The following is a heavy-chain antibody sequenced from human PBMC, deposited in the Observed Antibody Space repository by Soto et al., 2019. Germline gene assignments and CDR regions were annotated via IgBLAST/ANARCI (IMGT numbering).Heavy chain of an antibody. Sequence: QVQLVESGGGVVQPGRSLRLSCAASGFTFSSYAMHWVRQAPGKGLEWVAVISYDGSNKYYADSVKGRFTISRDNSKNMLYLQMNSLRAEDTAVYYCARVVVDGLWFDPWGQGTLVTVSS. D-gene: IGHD3-22*01. J-gene: IGHJ5*02. CDR2: ISYDGSNK. V-gene: IGHV3-30-3*01. CDR3: ARVVVDGLWFDP. CDR1: GFTFSSYA.